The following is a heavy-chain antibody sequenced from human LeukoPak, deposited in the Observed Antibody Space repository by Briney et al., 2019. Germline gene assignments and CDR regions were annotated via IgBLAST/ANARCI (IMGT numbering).Heavy chain of an antibody. J-gene: IGHJ4*02. D-gene: IGHD3-3*01. CDR1: GFTFSSYS. CDR3: ARVYQVPALLPNLEWLLLDY. Sequence: PGGSLRLSCAASGFTFSSYSMNWVRQAPGKGLEWVSYISSSSGTIYYADSVKGRFTISRDNAKNSLYLQMNSLRAEDTAVYYCARVYQVPALLPNLEWLLLDYWGQGTLVTVSS. CDR2: ISSSSGTI. V-gene: IGHV3-48*01.